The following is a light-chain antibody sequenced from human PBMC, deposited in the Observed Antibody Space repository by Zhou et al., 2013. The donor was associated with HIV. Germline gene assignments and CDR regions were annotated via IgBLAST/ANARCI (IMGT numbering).Light chain of an antibody. Sequence: EIVMTQSPATLSVSPGDRATLSCRASQAITNDVAWYQQKRGQAPRVLLYGAVTRVAGVPARFSGSGSGTEFTLTISSLQTEDFATYFCQQYSVWPPYTFGQGTKLEIK. J-gene: IGKJ2*01. CDR2: GAV. CDR1: QAITND. V-gene: IGKV3D-15*01. CDR3: QQYSVWPPYT.